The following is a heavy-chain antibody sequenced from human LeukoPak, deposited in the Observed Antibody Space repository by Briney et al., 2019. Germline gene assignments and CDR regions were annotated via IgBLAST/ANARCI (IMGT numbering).Heavy chain of an antibody. CDR1: GGSISSSSYY. V-gene: IGHV4-39*07. J-gene: IGHJ3*01. CDR3: AREGIYYYASSGSSPRDVFNV. D-gene: IGHD3-22*01. CDR2: IYYSGST. Sequence: SETLSLTCIVSGGSISSSSYYWDWIRQSPGKGLEWIGNIYYSGSTYYNPSLKSRVTISVDTSNNQFSLNLSSVTAADTAVYYCAREGIYYYASSGSSPRDVFNVWGQGTMVTVSS.